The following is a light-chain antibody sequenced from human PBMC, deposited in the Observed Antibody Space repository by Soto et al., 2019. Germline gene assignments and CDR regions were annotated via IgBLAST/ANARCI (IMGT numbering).Light chain of an antibody. CDR1: SSNIGAGYD. V-gene: IGLV1-40*01. J-gene: IGLJ2*01. CDR2: GNS. CDR3: QSYDSSLSGPVV. Sequence: QSVLTQPPSVSGAPGRRVPISCTGSSSNIGAGYDVHWYQQLPGTAPKLLIYGNSNRPSGVPDRFSGSKSGTSASLAITGLQAEDEADYYCQSYDSSLSGPVVFGGGTKLTVL.